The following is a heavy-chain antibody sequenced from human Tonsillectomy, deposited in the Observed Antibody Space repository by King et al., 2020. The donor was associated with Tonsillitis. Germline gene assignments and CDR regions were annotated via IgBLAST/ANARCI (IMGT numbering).Heavy chain of an antibody. V-gene: IGHV4-59*01. J-gene: IGHJ4*02. CDR1: GGSISSYY. Sequence: LQLQESGPGLVKPSETLSLTCTVSGGSISSYYWTWLRQPPGKGLEWIGYIHYSGSTNYNPSLKSRVTISVDTSKNQFSLKLSSVTAADTAMYYCARGEGGSGSYDYWGQGTLVTVSS. CDR3: ARGEGGSGSYDY. D-gene: IGHD3-10*01. CDR2: IHYSGST.